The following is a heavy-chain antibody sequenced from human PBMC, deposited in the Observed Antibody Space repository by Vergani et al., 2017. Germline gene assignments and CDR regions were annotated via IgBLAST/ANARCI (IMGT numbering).Heavy chain of an antibody. CDR1: GFTFSSYE. D-gene: IGHD4-23*01. V-gene: IGHV3-48*03. CDR3: AKDLLTTVVTPYAFDI. CDR2: ISSSGSTI. J-gene: IGHJ3*02. Sequence: EVQLVESGGGLVQPGGSLRLSCAASGFTFSSYEMNWVRQAPGKGLEWVSYISSSGSTIYYADSVKGRFTISRDNSKNSLYLQMNSLRTEDTALYYCAKDLLTTVVTPYAFDIWGQGTMVTVSS.